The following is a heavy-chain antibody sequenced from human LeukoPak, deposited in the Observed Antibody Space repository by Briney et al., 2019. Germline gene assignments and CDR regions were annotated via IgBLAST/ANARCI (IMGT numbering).Heavy chain of an antibody. V-gene: IGHV3-23*01. CDR1: GVTFSSYA. D-gene: IGHD3-22*01. J-gene: IGHJ4*02. CDR3: AKASPNYYDSSGYSPAFDY. Sequence: GETLRLSCAVSGVTFSSYAMSWVRQAPGKGLGWVSDISGSGGSTYYADSVTCRFTISRANSKNTLYLQMNSLTAEDTAVYYCAKASPNYYDSSGYSPAFDYWGQGTLVTVSS. CDR2: ISGSGGST.